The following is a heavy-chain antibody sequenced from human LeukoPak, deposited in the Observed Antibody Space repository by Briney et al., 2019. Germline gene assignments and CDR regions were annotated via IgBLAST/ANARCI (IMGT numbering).Heavy chain of an antibody. V-gene: IGHV3-23*01. D-gene: IGHD1-26*01. CDR2: ISGSGGST. Sequence: GGSLRLSCAGSGFIFSRLAMTWVRQAPGKGLEWVSSISGSGGSTYYADSVKGRFTISRDNSKNTLYLQMHSLRAEDTAVYYCAKDRAWGAFAYWGQGTLVTVSS. CDR1: GFIFSRLA. CDR3: AKDRAWGAFAY. J-gene: IGHJ4*02.